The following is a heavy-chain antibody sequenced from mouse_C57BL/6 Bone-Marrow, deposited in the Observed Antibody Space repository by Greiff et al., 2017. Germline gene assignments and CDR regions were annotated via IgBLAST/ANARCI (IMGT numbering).Heavy chain of an antibody. D-gene: IGHD3-2*02. CDR2: FYPGSGSI. Sequence: QVQLQQSGAELVKPGASVKLSCKASGYTFTEYTIHWVKQRSGQGLEWIGWFYPGSGSIKYNEKFKDKATLTADKSSSTVYMELSRLTSEDSAVYFCAKHEAVDSSGYPWFAYWGQGTLVTVSA. CDR3: AKHEAVDSSGYPWFAY. V-gene: IGHV1-62-2*01. CDR1: GYTFTEYT. J-gene: IGHJ3*01.